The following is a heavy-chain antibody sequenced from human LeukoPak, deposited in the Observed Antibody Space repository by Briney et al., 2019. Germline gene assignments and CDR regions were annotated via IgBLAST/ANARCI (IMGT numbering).Heavy chain of an antibody. Sequence: PGGSLRLSCAASGFTFSSYAMHWVRQAPGKGLEWVAVISYDGSNKYYAGSVKGRFTISRDNSKNTLYLQMNSLRAEDTAVYYCARDLYSSSCFDYWGQGTLVTVSS. D-gene: IGHD6-6*01. CDR2: ISYDGSNK. CDR3: ARDLYSSSCFDY. J-gene: IGHJ4*02. CDR1: GFTFSSYA. V-gene: IGHV3-30-3*01.